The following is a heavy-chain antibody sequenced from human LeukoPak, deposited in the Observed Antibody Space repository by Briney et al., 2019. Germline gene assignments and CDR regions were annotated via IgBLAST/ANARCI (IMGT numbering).Heavy chain of an antibody. D-gene: IGHD3-22*01. J-gene: IGHJ4*02. V-gene: IGHV3-7*01. Sequence: GGSLRLSCAASGFSFSSFWMGWVRQAPGKGLEWVANIGKDGSGRNYVGSVRGRFTISRDNAKNSLYLQMNSLRAEDTAVYYCVRDRDYYAIDYWGQGTLVTVFS. CDR2: IGKDGSGR. CDR3: VRDRDYYAIDY. CDR1: GFSFSSFW.